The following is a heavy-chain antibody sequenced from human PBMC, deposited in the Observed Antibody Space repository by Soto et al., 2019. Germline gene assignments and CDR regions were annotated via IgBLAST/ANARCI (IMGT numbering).Heavy chain of an antibody. Sequence: QVHLVESGGGVVQPGGSLRLSCAASGFTFSCYAMHWVRQAPGEGLEWVAVISRDGSSKYYGDSVKGRFTVSRDNSNNTLYLSMTSLRPDDTAVFYCARSRNGAVPDSINFWGQGTLVTVSS. CDR2: ISRDGSSK. V-gene: IGHV3-30-3*01. CDR3: ARSRNGAVPDSINF. D-gene: IGHD2-8*01. CDR1: GFTFSCYA. J-gene: IGHJ4*02.